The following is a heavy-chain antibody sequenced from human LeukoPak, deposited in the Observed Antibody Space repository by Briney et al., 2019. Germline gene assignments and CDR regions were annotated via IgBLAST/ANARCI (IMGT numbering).Heavy chain of an antibody. Sequence: PSETLSLTCAVYGGSLSGYYWSWIRQPPGKGLEWIGEINHSGSTNYNPSLKSRVTISVDTSKNQFSLKLSSVTAADTAVYYCARGYPDLWSGYWPDFDYWGQGTLVTVSS. CDR3: ARGYPDLWSGYWPDFDY. J-gene: IGHJ4*02. CDR2: INHSGST. CDR1: GGSLSGYY. D-gene: IGHD3-3*01. V-gene: IGHV4-34*01.